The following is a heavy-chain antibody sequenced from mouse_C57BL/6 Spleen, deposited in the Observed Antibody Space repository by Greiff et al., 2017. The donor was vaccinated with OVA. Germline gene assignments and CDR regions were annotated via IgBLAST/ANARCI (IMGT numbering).Heavy chain of an antibody. CDR1: GYTFTSYW. Sequence: QVQLQQPGAELVKPGASVKLSCKASGYTFTSYWMHWVKQRPGQGLEWIGMIHPNSGSTNYNEKFKSKATLTVDKSSSTAYMQLSSLTSEDSAVYYCARYEVYYDYAGGLFDYWGQGTTLTVSS. CDR2: IHPNSGST. D-gene: IGHD2-4*01. CDR3: ARYEVYYDYAGGLFDY. J-gene: IGHJ2*01. V-gene: IGHV1-64*01.